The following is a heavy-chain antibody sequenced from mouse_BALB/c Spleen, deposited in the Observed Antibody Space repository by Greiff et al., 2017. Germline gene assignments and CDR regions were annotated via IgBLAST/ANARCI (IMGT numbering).Heavy chain of an antibody. CDR3: ARDGLLRGFDY. CDR1: GFTFSSYG. J-gene: IGHJ2*01. D-gene: IGHD2-3*01. CDR2: ISSGGSYT. Sequence: EVQGVESGGDLVKPGGSLKLSCAASGFTFSSYGMSWVRQTPDKRLEWVATISSGGSYTYYPDSVKGRFTISRDNAKNTLYLQMSSLKSEDTAMYYCARDGLLRGFDYWGQGTTLTVSS. V-gene: IGHV5-6*01.